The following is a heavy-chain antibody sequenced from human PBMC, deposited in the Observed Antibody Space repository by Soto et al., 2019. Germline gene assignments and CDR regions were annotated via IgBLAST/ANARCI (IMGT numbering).Heavy chain of an antibody. CDR1: GGSFSGYY. V-gene: IGHV4-34*01. D-gene: IGHD3-16*01. J-gene: IGHJ6*03. CDR2: INHSGST. CDR3: ARGKPRSGVMSGAPTWDAWSRVYYYYMDV. Sequence: SETLSLTCAVYGGSFSGYYWSWIRQPPGKGLEWIGEINHSGSTNYNPSLKSRVTISVDTSKNQFSLKLSSVTAADTAVYYCARGKPRSGVMSGAPTWDAWSRVYYYYMDVWGKGTTVTVSS.